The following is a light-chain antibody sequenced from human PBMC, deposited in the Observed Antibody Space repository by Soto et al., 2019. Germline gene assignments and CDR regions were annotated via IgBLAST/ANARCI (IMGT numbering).Light chain of an antibody. V-gene: IGKV3-15*01. J-gene: IGKJ5*01. Sequence: EIVLTQSPGTLSLSPGERATLSCRASQSVSRNLAWYQQKPGQAPRLLIYGASTRATGIPARFSGSGSGAEFTLTISSLQSEDFAVYYCQQYNNWPPPITFGQGTRLEI. CDR1: QSVSRN. CDR3: QQYNNWPPPIT. CDR2: GAS.